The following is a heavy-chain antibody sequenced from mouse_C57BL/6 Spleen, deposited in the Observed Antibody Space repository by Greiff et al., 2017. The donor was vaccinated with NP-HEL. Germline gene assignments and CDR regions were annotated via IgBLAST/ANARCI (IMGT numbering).Heavy chain of an antibody. CDR1: GYTFTSYW. CDR3: ARAPLGTTVVAHYAMDY. Sequence: QVQLQQPGAELVKPGASVKLSCKASGYTFTSYWMQWVKQRPGQGLEWIGEIDPSDSYTNYNQKFKGKATLTVDTSSSTAYMQLSSLTSEDSAVYYCARAPLGTTVVAHYAMDYWGQGTSVTVSS. V-gene: IGHV1-50*01. J-gene: IGHJ4*01. CDR2: IDPSDSYT. D-gene: IGHD1-1*01.